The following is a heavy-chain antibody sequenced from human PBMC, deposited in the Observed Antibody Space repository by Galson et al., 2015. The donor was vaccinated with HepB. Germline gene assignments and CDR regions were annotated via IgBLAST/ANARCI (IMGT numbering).Heavy chain of an antibody. CDR1: GFRFYSYS. CDR2: ISSSSSII. CDR3: ARASDLDY. V-gene: IGHV3-48*01. J-gene: IGHJ4*02. D-gene: IGHD2-2*01. Sequence: SLRLSCAASGFRFYSYSMNWVRQTPGKGLEWVSYISSSSSIINYADSVKGRLTISRDNAKNSLYLQMNSLRAEDTAVYYCARASDLDYWSQGTLVTVSS.